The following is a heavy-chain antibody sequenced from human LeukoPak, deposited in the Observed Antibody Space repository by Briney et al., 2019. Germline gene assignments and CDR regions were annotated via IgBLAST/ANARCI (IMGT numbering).Heavy chain of an antibody. V-gene: IGHV3-13*01. D-gene: IGHD1-1*01. CDR3: ARGPPRGKYYYMDV. J-gene: IGHJ6*03. CDR2: SGTSSDT. Sequence: GGALRLSCAASGFTFSSFDMHGVRQPTGQGLDGVSTSGTSSDTYYPGSVEGRFTLSRDNDKNSLYLQMNSLTAGATAVYYCARGPPRGKYYYMDVWGKGTTVTVSS. CDR1: GFTFSSFD.